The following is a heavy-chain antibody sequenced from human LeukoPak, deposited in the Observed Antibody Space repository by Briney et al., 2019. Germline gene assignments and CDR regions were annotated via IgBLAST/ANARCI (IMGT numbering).Heavy chain of an antibody. J-gene: IGHJ4*02. CDR1: GFTFSSYW. CDR3: ARRSPIAATGIRRLED. V-gene: IGHV3-74*01. D-gene: IGHD6-13*01. CDR2: INGDGSST. Sequence: GGSLRLSCAASGFTFSSYWMHWVRQAPGKGLVWVSRINGDGSSTSYADSVKGRFTISRDNAKNTLYLQMNSLRAEDTAVYYCARRSPIAATGIRRLEDWGQGTLVTVSS.